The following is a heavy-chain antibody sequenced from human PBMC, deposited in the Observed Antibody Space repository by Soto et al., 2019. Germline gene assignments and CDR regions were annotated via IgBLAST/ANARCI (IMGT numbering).Heavy chain of an antibody. CDR3: ARRGGLGMLSPFDP. CDR2: IKQDGSEK. Sequence: GGSLRLSCAASGFTFSSYWMSWVRQAPGKGLEWVANIKQDGSEKYYVDSMKGRFTISRDNAKNSLYLQMNSLRAEDTAVYYCARRGGLGMLSPFDPWGQGTLVTVSS. D-gene: IGHD2-8*01. J-gene: IGHJ5*02. CDR1: GFTFSSYW. V-gene: IGHV3-7*01.